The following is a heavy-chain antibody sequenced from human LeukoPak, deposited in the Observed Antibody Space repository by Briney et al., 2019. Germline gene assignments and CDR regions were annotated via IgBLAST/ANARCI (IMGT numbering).Heavy chain of an antibody. Sequence: SXTLSLTCTVSGGSISVYTAYYWGWIRQPPGKGLGWIGGIFSSGSTYYNPSLKSRVTISVDTSKNQFSLKLSSVTAADTAVYFCARSRGYSYAQDYWGQGTLVTVSS. CDR3: ARSRGYSYAQDY. CDR1: GGSISVYTAYY. CDR2: IFSSGST. V-gene: IGHV4-39*01. J-gene: IGHJ4*02. D-gene: IGHD5-18*01.